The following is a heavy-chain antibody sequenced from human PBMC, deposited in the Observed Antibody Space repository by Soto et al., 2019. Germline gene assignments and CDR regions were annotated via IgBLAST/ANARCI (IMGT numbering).Heavy chain of an antibody. CDR3: AGRCDGTNCLAHFDY. D-gene: IGHD2-2*01. Sequence: SVKVSCKASGGTFNNYVINWVRQAPGQGLEWMAGIIPIFGTPNYAQKFQGRVTITADKSTSTAYMELNSLRSEDTAVYYCAGRCDGTNCLAHFDYWGQGTLVTVSS. CDR1: GGTFNNYV. CDR2: IIPIFGTP. J-gene: IGHJ4*02. V-gene: IGHV1-69*06.